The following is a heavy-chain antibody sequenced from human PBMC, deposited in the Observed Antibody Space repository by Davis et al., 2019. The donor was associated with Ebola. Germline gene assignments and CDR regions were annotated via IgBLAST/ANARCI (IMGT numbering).Heavy chain of an antibody. CDR2: ISSSSSYI. D-gene: IGHD4-17*01. CDR1: GFTFSSYS. V-gene: IGHV3-21*01. CDR3: ARVRHIYGERAGFDL. J-gene: IGHJ2*01. Sequence: PGGSLRLSCAASGFTFSSYSMNWVRQAPGKGLEWVSSISSSSSYIYYADSVKGRFTISRDNAKNSLYLQMNSLRAEDTAVYYCARVRHIYGERAGFDLWGRGTLVTVSS.